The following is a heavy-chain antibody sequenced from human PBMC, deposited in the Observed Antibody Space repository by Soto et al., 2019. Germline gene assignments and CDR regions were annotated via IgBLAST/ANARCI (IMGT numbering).Heavy chain of an antibody. CDR2: IIPILGIA. Sequence: GASVKVSCKASGGTFSSYTISWVRQAPGQGLEWMGRIIPILGIANYAQKFQGRVTITADKSTSTAYMELSSLRSEDTAVYYCARVGCSSTSCYMAGGYYYYMDVWGKGTTVTVSS. V-gene: IGHV1-69*02. CDR1: GGTFSSYT. J-gene: IGHJ6*03. CDR3: ARVGCSSTSCYMAGGYYYYMDV. D-gene: IGHD2-2*02.